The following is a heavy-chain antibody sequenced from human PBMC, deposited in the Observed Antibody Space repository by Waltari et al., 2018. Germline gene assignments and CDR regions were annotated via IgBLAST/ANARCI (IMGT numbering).Heavy chain of an antibody. CDR2: INSDGRST. Sequence: EVQLVESGGGLVQPGGSLRLSCAASGFTFSSYWMHWVRQAPGKGLVWVSRINSDGRSTSYADSVKGRFTISRDNAKNTLYLQMNRLRAEDTGVYYWARDPRDIVAPRPRDVWGQGTTVTVSS. D-gene: IGHD5-12*01. V-gene: IGHV3-74*01. J-gene: IGHJ6*02. CDR1: GFTFSSYW. CDR3: ARDPRDIVAPRPRDV.